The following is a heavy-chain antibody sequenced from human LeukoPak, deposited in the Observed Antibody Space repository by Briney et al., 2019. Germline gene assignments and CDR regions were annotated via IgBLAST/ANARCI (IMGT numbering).Heavy chain of an antibody. Sequence: GGSQRLSCAASGFAFNSYTIKWVRQAPGKGLEWVSAITSRGTHIYNADSVKGRFTISRDNAENSAYLQMSSLRAEDTAVYYCARVAQGATTENYYYYYMDVWGKGTTVTVSS. V-gene: IGHV3-21*01. D-gene: IGHD4-11*01. CDR1: GFAFNSYT. J-gene: IGHJ6*03. CDR3: ARVAQGATTENYYYYYMDV. CDR2: ITSRGTHI.